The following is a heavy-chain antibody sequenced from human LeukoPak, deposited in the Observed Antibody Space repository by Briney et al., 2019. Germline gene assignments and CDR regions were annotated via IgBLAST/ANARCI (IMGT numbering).Heavy chain of an antibody. CDR2: ISGSGTST. V-gene: IGHV3-23*01. J-gene: IGHJ4*02. CDR1: GFTFSSYG. Sequence: PGGSLRLSCAASGFTFSSYGMSWVRQAPGKGLEWVSAISGSGTSTYYADSVKGRFTISRDNSKSTLSLQMDSLRAEDTAIYYCAKTSVSSGWPELFDFWGQGTLVTVSS. D-gene: IGHD6-19*01. CDR3: AKTSVSSGWPELFDF.